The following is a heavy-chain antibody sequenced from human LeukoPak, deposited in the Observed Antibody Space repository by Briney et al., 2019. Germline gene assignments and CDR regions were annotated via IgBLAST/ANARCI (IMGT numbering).Heavy chain of an antibody. CDR3: ARVSPNTVTTLQYFDY. V-gene: IGHV3-7*01. CDR1: GFTFSSYE. CDR2: IKQDGSEK. Sequence: GGLRLSCAASGFTFSSYEMNWVRQAPGKGLEWVANIKQDGSEKYYVDSVKGRFTISRDNAKNSLYLQMNSLRAEDTAVYYCARVSPNTVTTLQYFDYWGQGTLVTVSS. J-gene: IGHJ4*02. D-gene: IGHD4-17*01.